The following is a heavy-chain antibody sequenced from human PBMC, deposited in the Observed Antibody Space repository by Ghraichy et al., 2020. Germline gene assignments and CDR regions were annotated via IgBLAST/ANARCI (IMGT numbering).Heavy chain of an antibody. V-gene: IGHV4-34*01. CDR2: IDYRGKT. D-gene: IGHD1-26*01. Sequence: SETLSLTCAVSGGSFGGYHLSWIRQPPGKGLEWIGEIDYRGKTDYNTALKSRVTISADTSRSHFSLTLRSVTAAATTIYYCALNWDFDYWGQGMLVAVSS. J-gene: IGHJ4*02. CDR1: GGSFGGYH. CDR3: ALNWDFDY.